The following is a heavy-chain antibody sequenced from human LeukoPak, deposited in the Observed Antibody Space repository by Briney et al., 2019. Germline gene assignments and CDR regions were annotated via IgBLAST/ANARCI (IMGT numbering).Heavy chain of an antibody. D-gene: IGHD1-26*01. Sequence: GRFTISRDNAKNSLYLQMNSLRAEDTAVYCCARDPSGRFDYWGQGTLVTVSS. J-gene: IGHJ4*02. CDR3: ARDPSGRFDY. V-gene: IGHV3-11*06.